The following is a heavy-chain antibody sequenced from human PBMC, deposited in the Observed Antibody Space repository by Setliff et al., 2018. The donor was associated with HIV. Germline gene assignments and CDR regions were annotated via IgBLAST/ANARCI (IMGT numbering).Heavy chain of an antibody. CDR2: MYYSGST. CDR1: GGSISGSSYY. D-gene: IGHD6-13*01. V-gene: IGHV4-39*01. J-gene: IGHJ4*02. Sequence: SETLSLTCIVSGGSISGSSYYWGWIRQSPGKGLEWIGNMYYSGSTYYNPSLKSRVTISVDTSKNQFSLKLSSVTAADTAVYYCARLGTDGSSWYMYYFDYWGQGTLVTVSS. CDR3: ARLGTDGSSWYMYYFDY.